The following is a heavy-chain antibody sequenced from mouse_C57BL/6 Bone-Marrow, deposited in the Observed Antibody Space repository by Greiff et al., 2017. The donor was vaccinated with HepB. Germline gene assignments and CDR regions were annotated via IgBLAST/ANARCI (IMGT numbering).Heavy chain of an antibody. D-gene: IGHD4-1*01. CDR1: GYTFTDYN. V-gene: IGHV1-22*01. CDR2: INPNNGGT. CDR3: ARGILGRN. Sequence: EVKLVESGPELVKPGASVKLSCKASGYTFTDYNMHWVKQSHGKSLEWIGYINPNNGGTSYNQKFKGKATLTVNKSSSTAYMELRSLTSEDSAVYYCARGILGRNWGQGTLVTVSA. J-gene: IGHJ3*01.